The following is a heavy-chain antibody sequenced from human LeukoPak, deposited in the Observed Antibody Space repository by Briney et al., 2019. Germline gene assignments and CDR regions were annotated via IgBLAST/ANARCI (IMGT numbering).Heavy chain of an antibody. V-gene: IGHV3-23*01. CDR3: AKATAVVTLFASTDY. CDR2: ISGSGGTA. D-gene: IGHD4-23*01. J-gene: IGHJ4*02. CDR1: GFTFSSYA. Sequence: GGSLRLSCVASGFTFSSYAMSWVRQAPGKGLEWVSAISGSGGTAYYADSVKGRFTISRDNSKNTLYLQMSSLRAEDTAVYSCAKATAVVTLFASTDYWGQGTLVTVSS.